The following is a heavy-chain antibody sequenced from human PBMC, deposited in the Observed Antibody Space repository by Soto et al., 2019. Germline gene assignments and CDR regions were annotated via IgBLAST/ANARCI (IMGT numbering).Heavy chain of an antibody. CDR3: ARGAHAYYDFWSGYYSGPFDY. CDR2: IYYSGST. CDR1: GGSISSYY. J-gene: IGHJ4*02. Sequence: SETLSLTCTVSGGSISSYYWSWIRQPPGKGLEWIGYIYYSGSTNYNPSLKSRVTVSVDTSKNQFSLKLSSVTAADTAVYYCARGAHAYYDFWSGYYSGPFDYWGQGTLVTVS. V-gene: IGHV4-59*01. D-gene: IGHD3-3*01.